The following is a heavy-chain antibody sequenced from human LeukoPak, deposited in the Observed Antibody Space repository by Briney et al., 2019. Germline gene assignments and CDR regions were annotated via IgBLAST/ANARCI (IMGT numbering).Heavy chain of an antibody. V-gene: IGHV4-61*01. CDR3: AKATVGKWFDP. J-gene: IGHJ5*02. CDR2: IYYTGST. D-gene: IGHD4-23*01. Sequence: SETLSLTCTVSDGSVSSGYYYWTWIRQPPGKGLEWIGYIYYTGSTNYSPSLKSRVTMSVDTSKNQFSLKLSSVTAADTAVYYCAKATVGKWFDPWGQGTLVTVSS. CDR1: DGSVSSGYYY.